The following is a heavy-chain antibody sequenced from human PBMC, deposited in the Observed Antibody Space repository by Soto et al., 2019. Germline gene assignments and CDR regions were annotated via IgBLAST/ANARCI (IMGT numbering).Heavy chain of an antibody. CDR1: GDSVSGDSSA. J-gene: IGHJ5*02. V-gene: IGHV6-1*01. CDR3: TRGRANTSGWYGEWFDA. Sequence: PSQTLSLTCAISGDSVSGDSSAWNWIRQSPSRGLEWLGRTYYRSKWINDYAVSVRSRIIIIADTSKNKLSQQLNSETPEDTAVYYCTRGRANTSGWYGEWFDAWGQGTLVTVSS. D-gene: IGHD6-19*01. CDR2: TYYRSKWIN.